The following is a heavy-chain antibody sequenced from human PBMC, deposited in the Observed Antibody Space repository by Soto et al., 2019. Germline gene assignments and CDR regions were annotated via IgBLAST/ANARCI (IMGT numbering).Heavy chain of an antibody. CDR1: GYSFTSYW. V-gene: IGHV5-51*01. CDR2: IYPGDSDT. CDR3: ARHRFIGDYVWGSYRYTDYYGMDV. J-gene: IGHJ6*02. D-gene: IGHD3-16*02. Sequence: GESLKISCKGSGYSFTSYWIGWVRQMPGKGLEWMGIIYPGDSDTRYSPSLQGQVTISADKSISTAYLQWSSLKASDTAMYYCARHRFIGDYVWGSYRYTDYYGMDVWGQGTTVTVSS.